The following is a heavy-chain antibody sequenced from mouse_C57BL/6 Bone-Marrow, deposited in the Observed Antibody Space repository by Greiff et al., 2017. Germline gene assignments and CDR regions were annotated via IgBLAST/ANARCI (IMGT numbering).Heavy chain of an antibody. CDR2: IWWDDDK. CDR1: GFSLSTFGMG. J-gene: IGHJ1*03. CDR3: DRILNWADWYFDV. Sequence: QVTLKESGPGILQPSQTLSLTCSFSGFSLSTFGMGVGWIRQPSGKGLEWLAHIWWDDDKYYNPVLKSRLTTSKDTSKNQVFLKIANVDTDDTATYYWDRILNWADWYFDVWGTGTTVTVSS. V-gene: IGHV8-8*01. D-gene: IGHD4-1*01.